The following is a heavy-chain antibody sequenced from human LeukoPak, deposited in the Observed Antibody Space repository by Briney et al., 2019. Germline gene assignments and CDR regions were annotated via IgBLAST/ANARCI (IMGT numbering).Heavy chain of an antibody. V-gene: IGHV3-11*01. CDR1: GFSFNESY. Sequence: GGSLRLSCAASGFSFNESYMTWNRQAPGKGLEWVAYISGRGFSMYYADSVKGRFTISRDNARNSLYLNMSSLRADDTAVYYCARGKRRFDYWGQGTLVTVSS. CDR2: ISGRGFSM. CDR3: ARGKRRFDY. J-gene: IGHJ4*02.